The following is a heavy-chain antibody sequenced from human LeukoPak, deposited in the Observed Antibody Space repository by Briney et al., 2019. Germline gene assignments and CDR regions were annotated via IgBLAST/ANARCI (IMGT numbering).Heavy chain of an antibody. V-gene: IGHV1-2*06. D-gene: IGHD5-24*01. CDR1: GYTFTSYH. Sequence: ASVKVSCKASGYTFTSYHTNWARQAPGQGLEWMGRINPNSGGTNYAQKFQGRVTMTRDTSISTAYMELSRLRSDDTAVYYCARLMATINDWFDPWGQGTLVTVSS. CDR3: ARLMATINDWFDP. CDR2: INPNSGGT. J-gene: IGHJ5*02.